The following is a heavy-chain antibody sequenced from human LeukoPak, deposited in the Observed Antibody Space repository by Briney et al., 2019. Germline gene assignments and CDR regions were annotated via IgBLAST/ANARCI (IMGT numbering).Heavy chain of an antibody. V-gene: IGHV4-61*09. D-gene: IGHD4-23*01. CDR2: IHISGNT. Sequence: SETLSLTCTVSGGSISSGSYCWSWIRQPAGKGLEWIGHIHISGNTNYNPSLKSRVTISVDTSKNQFSLRLSSVTAADTAVYYCAREYFYGGDKEGFDYWGQGTLVTVSS. CDR1: GGSISSGSYC. J-gene: IGHJ4*02. CDR3: AREYFYGGDKEGFDY.